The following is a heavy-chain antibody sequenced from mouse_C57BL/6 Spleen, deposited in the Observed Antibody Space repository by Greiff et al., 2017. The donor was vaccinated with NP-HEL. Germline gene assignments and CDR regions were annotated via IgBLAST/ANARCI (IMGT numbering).Heavy chain of an antibody. D-gene: IGHD1-1*01. Sequence: VQLQQSGAELVRPGASVTLSCKASGYTFTDYEMHWVKQTPMHGLEWIGAIDPETGGTAYNQKFKGKAILTADKSSSTAYMELRSLTSEDSAVYYCTRRDYGSSYEYFDVWGTGTTVTVSS. CDR1: GYTFTDYE. V-gene: IGHV1-15*01. CDR3: TRRDYGSSYEYFDV. J-gene: IGHJ1*03. CDR2: IDPETGGT.